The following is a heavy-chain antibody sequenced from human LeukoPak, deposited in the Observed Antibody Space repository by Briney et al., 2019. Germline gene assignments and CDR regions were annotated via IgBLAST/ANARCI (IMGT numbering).Heavy chain of an antibody. CDR1: GFTFSTYA. CDR2: ISGSGAST. CDR3: ARDRSVGATKAASGDY. V-gene: IGHV3-23*01. J-gene: IGHJ4*02. D-gene: IGHD1-26*01. Sequence: SGGSLRLSCAASGFTFSTYAMSWVRQAPGKGLEWVSAISGSGASTYYADSVKGRFTISRDNSKNTLYLQMSSLRAEDTAVYYCARDRSVGATKAASGDYWGQGTLVTVSS.